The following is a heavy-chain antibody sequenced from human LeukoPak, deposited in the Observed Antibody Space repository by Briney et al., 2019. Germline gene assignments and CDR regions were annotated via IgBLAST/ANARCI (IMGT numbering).Heavy chain of an antibody. CDR3: ARGPGPGVLAAGNNNWFDP. Sequence: PSETLSLTCTVSGGSIRSSSYYWAWIRQTPGKGLEWIGNIYYSGNNYYNPSLKSRVTISVDTSKNQFSLKFSSMTAADAAVYYCARGPGPGVLAAGNNNWFDPWGQGILVTVSS. J-gene: IGHJ5*02. D-gene: IGHD6-13*01. CDR2: IYYSGNN. V-gene: IGHV4-39*07. CDR1: GGSIRSSSYY.